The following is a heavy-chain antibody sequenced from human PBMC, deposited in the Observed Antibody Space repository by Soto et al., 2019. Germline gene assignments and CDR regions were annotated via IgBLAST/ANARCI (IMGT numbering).Heavy chain of an antibody. CDR3: TSGRPIDY. CDR1: GLNSRRYS. V-gene: IGHV3-48*01. Sequence: VGAQRLSCAASGLNSRRYSMNWVRQAPGKGLEWVSYISSSSNIYYADSVKGRFTISRDNAKNSLYLQMNSLRAEHTAVYFCTSGRPIDYWGRGTLVTVSS. J-gene: IGHJ4*01. CDR2: ISSSSNI.